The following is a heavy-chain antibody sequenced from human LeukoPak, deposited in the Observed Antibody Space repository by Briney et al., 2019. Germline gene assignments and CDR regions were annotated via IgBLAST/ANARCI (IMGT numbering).Heavy chain of an antibody. CDR2: ISSSSSYI. J-gene: IGHJ6*03. V-gene: IGHV3-21*01. D-gene: IGHD6-13*01. CDR1: GFKFSSYS. CDR3: ASRSSSSWYYYYYYMDV. Sequence: PGGSLRLSCAASGFKFSSYSMKWVRQAPGKVLEWVSFISSSSSYIYYADSLKGRFTISRDNAKNSLYLQMNSLRAEDTAVYYCASRSSSSWYYYYYYMDVWGDGTTVTVSS.